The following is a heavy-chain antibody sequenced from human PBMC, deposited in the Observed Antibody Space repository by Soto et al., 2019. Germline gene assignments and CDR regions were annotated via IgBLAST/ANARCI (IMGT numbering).Heavy chain of an antibody. J-gene: IGHJ6*02. V-gene: IGHV1-2*02. CDR3: STQFHHCGGDCYRGPYFGMDV. Sequence: ASVTVSCKASGYTFTGYSVLWVRQAPGQGPACMGWINPYTGGKNYPQKFQGRVTLTRDTSIRTAYMELSKLISDDTAVYYCSTQFHHCGGDCYRGPYFGMDVWGQGTTVTVSS. CDR1: GYTFTGYS. D-gene: IGHD2-21*02. CDR2: INPYTGGK.